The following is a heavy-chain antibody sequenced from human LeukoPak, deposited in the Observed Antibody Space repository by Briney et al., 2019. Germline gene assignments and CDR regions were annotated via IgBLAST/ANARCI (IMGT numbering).Heavy chain of an antibody. CDR3: ARTVRGASSGWYVDY. Sequence: PSETLSLTCAVYGGSFSGYYWSWIRQPPGKGLEWIGEINHSGSTNYNPSLKSRVTITVDTSKNQFSLKLSSVTAADTAVYYCARTVRGASSGWYVDYWGQGTLVTVSS. D-gene: IGHD6-19*01. CDR1: GGSFSGYY. CDR2: INHSGST. J-gene: IGHJ4*02. V-gene: IGHV4-34*01.